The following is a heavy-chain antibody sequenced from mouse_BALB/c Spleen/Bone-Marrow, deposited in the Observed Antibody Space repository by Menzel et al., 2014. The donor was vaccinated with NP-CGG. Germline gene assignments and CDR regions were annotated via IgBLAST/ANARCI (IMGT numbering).Heavy chain of an antibody. Sequence: EVQLQQSGTVLARPGTSVKMSCKASSYSFTSYWMHWVKQRPGQGLEWIGVIYLGNSDTSYNQKFKGKAKLTAVTSASTAYMELSSLTNEDSAVYYCTRRNYRYDGFAYWGQGTLVTVSA. CDR1: SYSFTSYW. CDR2: IYLGNSDT. V-gene: IGHV1-5*01. CDR3: TRRNYRYDGFAY. J-gene: IGHJ3*01. D-gene: IGHD2-14*01.